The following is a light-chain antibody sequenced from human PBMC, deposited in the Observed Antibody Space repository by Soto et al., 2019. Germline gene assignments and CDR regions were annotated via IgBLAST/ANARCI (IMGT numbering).Light chain of an antibody. V-gene: IGLV2-23*01. CDR3: CSYAGTRTSWV. Sequence: QSVLTQPASVSGFLGQSITMSCTGSSSDVGTFNLVSWFQQHPGKAPKLLIFEGTKRPSGVSDRFSGSKSGNTASLTISGLQAEDEADYHCCSYAGTRTSWVFGTGTK. CDR2: EGT. CDR1: SSDVGTFNL. J-gene: IGLJ1*01.